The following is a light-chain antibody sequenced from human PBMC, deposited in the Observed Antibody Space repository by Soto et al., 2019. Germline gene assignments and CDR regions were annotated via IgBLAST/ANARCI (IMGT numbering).Light chain of an antibody. CDR1: QSVSSN. CDR3: QQYNSWPPT. Sequence: EIVMTQSPATLSVSPGERATLSCRASQSVSSNLAWYQQKPGQAPRLLIYHASTRATGIPARFSGSGSGTEFTLTISSLQSEDFAFYYCQQYNSWPPTFGGGTKVEIK. CDR2: HAS. V-gene: IGKV3-15*01. J-gene: IGKJ4*01.